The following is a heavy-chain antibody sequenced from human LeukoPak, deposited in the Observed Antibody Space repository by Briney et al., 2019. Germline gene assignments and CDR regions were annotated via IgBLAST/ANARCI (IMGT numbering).Heavy chain of an antibody. CDR2: INHSGGT. Sequence: SETLSLTCAVYGGSFSGYYWSWIRQSPGKGLEWIGEINHSGGTNCNPSLKSRVTIVVDTSKSQFSMKLNSVTAADTAVYHCARGGGNYYYMDVWDKGTTVTVSS. V-gene: IGHV4-34*01. CDR3: ARGGGNYYYMDV. J-gene: IGHJ6*03. CDR1: GGSFSGYY.